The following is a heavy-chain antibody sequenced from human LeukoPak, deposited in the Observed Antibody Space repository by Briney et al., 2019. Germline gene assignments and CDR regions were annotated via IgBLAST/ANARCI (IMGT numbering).Heavy chain of an antibody. CDR2: TYYRAKWYN. CDR1: GDSVSSNSAV. J-gene: IGHJ5*02. Sequence: SQTLSLTCAISGDSVSSNSAVWNWIRQPPSRGLEWLGRTYYRAKWYNEYAVSVKSRATINPDTSKNQFSLQLNSVTPEDTAVYYCADGPAAAGLRTWGQGTLVTVSS. V-gene: IGHV6-1*01. CDR3: ADGPAAAGLRT. D-gene: IGHD6-13*01.